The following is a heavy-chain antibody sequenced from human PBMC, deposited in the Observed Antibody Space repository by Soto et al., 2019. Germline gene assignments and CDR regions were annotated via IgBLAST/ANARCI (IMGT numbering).Heavy chain of an antibody. Sequence: QVQLVESGGGVVQPGRSLRLSCAASGFTFSSYGMHWVRQAPGKGLEWVAVIWYDGSNKYYADSVKGRFTISRDNSKNKLYLQMNSLRAEDTAVYYCARDRASIVVVTAIGYWGQGTLVTVSS. CDR2: IWYDGSNK. CDR3: ARDRASIVVVTAIGY. J-gene: IGHJ4*02. V-gene: IGHV3-33*01. CDR1: GFTFSSYG. D-gene: IGHD2-21*02.